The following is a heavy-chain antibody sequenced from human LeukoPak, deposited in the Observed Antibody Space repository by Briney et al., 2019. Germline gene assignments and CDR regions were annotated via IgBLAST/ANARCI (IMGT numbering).Heavy chain of an antibody. CDR3: ARDGNYYDNTRYHDAFDM. Sequence: GGSLRVSCAASGFTFSTYTMTWVRQAPGKGLEWVSSISGSGSYISYADSMKGRFTISRDNAKKSLYLQMNSLRAEDTAVYYCARDGNYYDNTRYHDAFDMWGQGTMVTVSS. V-gene: IGHV3-21*01. CDR2: ISGSGSYI. CDR1: GFTFSTYT. J-gene: IGHJ3*02. D-gene: IGHD3-22*01.